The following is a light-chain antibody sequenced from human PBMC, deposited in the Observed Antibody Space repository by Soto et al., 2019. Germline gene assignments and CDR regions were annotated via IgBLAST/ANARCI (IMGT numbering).Light chain of an antibody. Sequence: DIMMTQSPDSLAVSLGERATINCMSSQSVLFSSNNKNYLAWYQQKPGQPPKLLIYWASTRESGVPDRFSGSGSGTDFTLTISSLQAEDVAFYYCQQYYLTPLAFGGGTKVDIK. CDR3: QQYYLTPLA. V-gene: IGKV4-1*01. CDR2: WAS. J-gene: IGKJ4*01. CDR1: QSVLFSSNNKNY.